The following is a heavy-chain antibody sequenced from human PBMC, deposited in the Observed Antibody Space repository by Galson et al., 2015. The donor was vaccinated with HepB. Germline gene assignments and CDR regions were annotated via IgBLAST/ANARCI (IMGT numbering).Heavy chain of an antibody. CDR1: GYSFTTYG. V-gene: IGHV1-18*04. CDR2: ISAYNGHT. Sequence: SVKVSCKASGYSFTTYGISWVRQAPGQGLEWMGWISAYNGHTNYGQELQGRVTMTTDTSTSTAYMELRSLRSDDTAMYYCARDLGGYYDSSGYSGHWGRGTLVTVSS. D-gene: IGHD3-22*01. CDR3: ARDLGGYYDSSGYSGH. J-gene: IGHJ4*02.